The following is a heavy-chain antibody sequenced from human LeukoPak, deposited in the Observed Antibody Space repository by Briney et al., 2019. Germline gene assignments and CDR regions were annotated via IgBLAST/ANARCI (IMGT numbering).Heavy chain of an antibody. D-gene: IGHD5-18*01. CDR3: ARDRGYTYGWYIDV. CDR2: ISSSSSYI. CDR1: GFTFSNYW. Sequence: GGSLRLSCAASGFTFSNYWMTWVRQAPGKGLEWVSSISSSSSYIYYADSVKGRFTISRDNAKNSLYLQMNSLRAEDTAVYYCARDRGYTYGWYIDVWGKGTTVTVSS. J-gene: IGHJ6*03. V-gene: IGHV3-21*01.